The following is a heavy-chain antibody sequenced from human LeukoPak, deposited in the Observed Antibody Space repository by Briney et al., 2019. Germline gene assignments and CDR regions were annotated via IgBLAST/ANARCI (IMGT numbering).Heavy chain of an antibody. Sequence: ASVKVSCKASGYTFTGYYMHWVRQAPGQGLEWMGRTNPNSGGTNYAQKFQGRVTMTRDTSVSTAYMELSRLRSDDTAVYYCARGVGSSGYSIWGQGTMVTVSS. CDR1: GYTFTGYY. CDR2: TNPNSGGT. D-gene: IGHD3-22*01. CDR3: ARGVGSSGYSI. J-gene: IGHJ3*02. V-gene: IGHV1-2*06.